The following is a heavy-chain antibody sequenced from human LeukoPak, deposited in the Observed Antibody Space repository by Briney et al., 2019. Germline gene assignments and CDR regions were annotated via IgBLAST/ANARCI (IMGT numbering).Heavy chain of an antibody. CDR1: GFTFSSYE. D-gene: IGHD4-17*01. CDR3: ARSRDYGDYEH. J-gene: IGHJ1*01. V-gene: IGHV3-48*03. CDR2: ISSSGSTI. Sequence: PGGSLRLSRAASGFTFSSYEMNWVRQAPGKGLEGVSYISSSGSTIYYADSVKGRFTISRDNAKNSLYLQMNSLRAEDTAVYYCARSRDYGDYEHWGQGTLVTVSS.